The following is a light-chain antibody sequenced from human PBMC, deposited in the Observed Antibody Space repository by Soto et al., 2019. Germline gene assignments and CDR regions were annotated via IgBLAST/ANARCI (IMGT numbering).Light chain of an antibody. CDR2: DTS. Sequence: EIVLTQSPGTLSLSPGERATLSCRASRSLSSSYLAWYQQKPGQAPRLLIYDTSSRATGLPDRFSGGGSGTDFTLTSSRLEPEDFALYFCQQYGSSPHSFGQGTKLEIK. V-gene: IGKV3-20*01. CDR3: QQYGSSPHS. J-gene: IGKJ2*03. CDR1: RSLSSSY.